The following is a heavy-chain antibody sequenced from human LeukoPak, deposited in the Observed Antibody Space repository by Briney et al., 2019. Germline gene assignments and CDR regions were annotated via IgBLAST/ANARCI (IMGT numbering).Heavy chain of an antibody. V-gene: IGHV3-21*01. D-gene: IGHD2-15*01. CDR1: GFSLSSYA. CDR3: ASVYCSGGSCYFDY. J-gene: IGHJ4*02. CDR2: ISSSSSYI. Sequence: PGGSLRLSCAASGFSLSSYAMNWVRQAPGKGLEWVSSISSSSSYIYYADSVKGRFTISRDNAKNSLYLQMNSLRAEDTAVYYCASVYCSGGSCYFDYWGQGTLVTVSS.